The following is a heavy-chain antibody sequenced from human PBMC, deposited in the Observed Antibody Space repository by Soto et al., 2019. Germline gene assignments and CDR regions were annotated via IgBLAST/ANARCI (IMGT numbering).Heavy chain of an antibody. CDR2: ISNSGGTI. CDR1: ILTFSSYA. CDR3: ARTDSFDM. J-gene: IGHJ3*02. Sequence: GGSLKLSCAASILTFSSYAMSWVRQAPGKGLEWVSAISNSGGTIYYADSVKGRFTVSRDSARNSLYLQMNSLRAEDTAVYYCARTDSFDMWGQGTMVTVSS. V-gene: IGHV3-23*01.